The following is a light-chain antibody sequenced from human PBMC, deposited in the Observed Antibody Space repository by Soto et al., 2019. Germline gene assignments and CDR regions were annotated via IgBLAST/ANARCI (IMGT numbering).Light chain of an antibody. CDR1: QSVSSTY. V-gene: IGKV3-20*01. CDR3: QKYGNSPPELP. CDR2: GAS. Sequence: EIVLTQSPGTLSLSPGERATLSCRASQSVSSTYLAWYQQKPGQAPRLLIYGASSRATGIPDRFSGSGSGKDFTLTISRLEPEDFAVYYCQKYGNSPPELPFGGGTTVEIK. J-gene: IGKJ4*01.